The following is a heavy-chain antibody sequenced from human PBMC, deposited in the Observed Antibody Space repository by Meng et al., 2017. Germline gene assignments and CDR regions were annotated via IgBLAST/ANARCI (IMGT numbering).Heavy chain of an antibody. J-gene: IGHJ3*02. V-gene: IGHV4-59*01. CDR2: IYYSGST. CDR3: AREGFSHAFDI. D-gene: IGHD3-10*01. CDR1: GGSISSYY. Sequence: SETLSLTCTVSGGSISSYYWSWIRQPPGKGLEWIGYIYYSGSTNYNPSLKSRVTISVDTSKNQFSLKLSSVTAADTAVYYCAREGFSHAFDIWGQGTMVIVSS.